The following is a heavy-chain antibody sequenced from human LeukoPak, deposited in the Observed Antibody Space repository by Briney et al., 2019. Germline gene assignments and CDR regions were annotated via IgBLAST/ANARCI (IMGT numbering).Heavy chain of an antibody. CDR2: ISAYNGDT. J-gene: IGHJ4*02. CDR3: ARAPKYYYGSGSQDY. Sequence: ASVKVSCKASGYTFTSYGISWVRQAPGQGLEWMGWISAYNGDTNYAQRLQGRVTMTTDTSTSTAYMELSRLRSDDTAVYYCARAPKYYYGSGSQDYWGQGTLVTVSS. CDR1: GYTFTSYG. D-gene: IGHD3-10*01. V-gene: IGHV1-18*01.